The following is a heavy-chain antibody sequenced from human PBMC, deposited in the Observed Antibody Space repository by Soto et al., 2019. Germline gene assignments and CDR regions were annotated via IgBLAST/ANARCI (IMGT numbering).Heavy chain of an antibody. CDR1: GGTFSPYT. CDR2: IIPFHGVT. Sequence: QVQLVQSGAEVKKPGSSVKVSCKASGGTFSPYTINWVRQAPGQGLEWMGRIIPFHGVTNYAQKFQARVTITADKATSTAYMEPSGLRFEDTAMYYCTRDWEITVSTWSFGGFWGRGTLVTVS. CDR3: TRDWEITVSTWSFGGF. D-gene: IGHD3-10*01. J-gene: IGHJ4*02. V-gene: IGHV1-69*08.